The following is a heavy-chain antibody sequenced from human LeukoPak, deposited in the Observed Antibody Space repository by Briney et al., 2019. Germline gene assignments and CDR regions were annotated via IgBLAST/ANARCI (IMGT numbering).Heavy chain of an antibody. J-gene: IGHJ4*02. CDR3: AWHYYGSGSYSTPFDY. CDR1: GFSLSTSGMC. V-gene: IGHV2-70*11. Sequence: SGPALVKPTQTLTLSCTFSGFSLSTSGMCVSWIRQPPGKALEWLARIDWDDDKYYNTSLKTRLTISKDTSKNQVVLTMTNMDPVDTATYYCAWHYYGSGSYSTPFDYWGQGTLVTVSS. D-gene: IGHD3-10*01. CDR2: IDWDDDK.